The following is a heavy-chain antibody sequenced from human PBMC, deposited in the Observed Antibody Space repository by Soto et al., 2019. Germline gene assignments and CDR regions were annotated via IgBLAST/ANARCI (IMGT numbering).Heavy chain of an antibody. CDR2: INSDGSST. J-gene: IGHJ6*02. D-gene: IGHD5-18*01. CDR3: AREGGYSYGYGYYYYVMDV. Sequence: GGSLRLSCAASGFTFSSYWMHWVRQAPGKGLVWVSRINSDGSSTSYADSVKGRFTISRDNAKNTLYLQMNSLRAEDTAVYYCAREGGYSYGYGYYYYVMDVWGQGTTVTVSS. CDR1: GFTFSSYW. V-gene: IGHV3-74*01.